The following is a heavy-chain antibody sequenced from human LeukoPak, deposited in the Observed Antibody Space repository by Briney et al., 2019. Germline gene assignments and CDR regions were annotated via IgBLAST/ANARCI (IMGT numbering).Heavy chain of an antibody. J-gene: IGHJ4*02. CDR3: AREYAVTGNFDY. D-gene: IGHD2-21*02. CDR2: ISRSSGSI. CDR1: GFTFSRQS. Sequence: GGSLRLSYVDFGFTFSRQSMILVRQAPGKGLEWVSFISRSSGSINYADSVRGRFTTSRDNAKNSMYLQMNSLRAEDTAVYYCAREYAVTGNFDYWGQGTLVSVSS. V-gene: IGHV3-21*01.